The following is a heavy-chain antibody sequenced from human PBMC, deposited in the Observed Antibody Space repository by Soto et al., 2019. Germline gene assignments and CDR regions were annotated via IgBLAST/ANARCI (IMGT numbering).Heavy chain of an antibody. V-gene: IGHV1-69*02. D-gene: IGHD6-19*01. Sequence: SVKVSCKATGGTFSSYTISWVRQAPGQGLEWMGRIIPILGIANYAQKFQGRVTITADKSTSTAYMELSSLRSEDTAVYYCASLTIAVAGFDYWGQGTLVTVSS. CDR3: ASLTIAVAGFDY. CDR2: IIPILGIA. CDR1: GGTFSSYT. J-gene: IGHJ4*02.